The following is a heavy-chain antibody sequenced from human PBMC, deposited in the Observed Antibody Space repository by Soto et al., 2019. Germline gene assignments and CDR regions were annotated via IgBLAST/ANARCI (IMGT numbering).Heavy chain of an antibody. J-gene: IGHJ6*02. CDR3: ARDLGGYDWGDYYYYGMDV. CDR2: IWYDGSNK. V-gene: IGHV3-33*01. CDR1: GFTFSSYG. Sequence: HVQLVEAGGGVVQPGRSLRLSCAASGFTFSSYGMHWVRQAPGKGLEWVAVIWYDGSNKYYADSVKGRFTISRDNSKNTLYLQMNSLRAEDTAVYYCARDLGGYDWGDYYYYGMDVWGQGTTVTVSS. D-gene: IGHD5-12*01.